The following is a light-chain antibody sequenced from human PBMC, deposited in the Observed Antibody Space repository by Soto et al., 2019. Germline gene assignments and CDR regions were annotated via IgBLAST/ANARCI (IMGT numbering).Light chain of an antibody. CDR1: QSVSNT. J-gene: IGKJ5*01. CDR3: QQYNNWPLIT. Sequence: EIVVTQSPATLSLSPGERATLSCRASQSVSNTLAWYQQKPGRAPRLLIYAASTRAPGVPARFSGTGSGTDFTLTISGLQSEDFAIYYCQQYNNWPLITFGQGTRLDMK. CDR2: AAS. V-gene: IGKV3-15*01.